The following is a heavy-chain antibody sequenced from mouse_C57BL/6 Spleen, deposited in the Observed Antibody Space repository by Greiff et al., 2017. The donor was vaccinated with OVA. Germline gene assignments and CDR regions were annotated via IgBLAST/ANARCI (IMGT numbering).Heavy chain of an antibody. CDR1: GYAFSSSW. CDR3: ARAYGNGFDY. V-gene: IGHV1-82*01. D-gene: IGHD2-1*01. CDR2: IYPGDGDT. Sequence: QVQLQQSGPELVKPGASVKISCKASGYAFSSSWMNWVKQRPGKGLEWIGRIYPGDGDTNYNGKFKGKATLTADKSSSTAYMQLSSLTSEDSAVYFCARAYGNGFDYWGQGTTLTVSS. J-gene: IGHJ2*01.